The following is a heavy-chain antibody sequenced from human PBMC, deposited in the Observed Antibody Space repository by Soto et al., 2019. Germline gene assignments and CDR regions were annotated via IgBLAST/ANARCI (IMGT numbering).Heavy chain of an antibody. CDR3: AKMEQQLGHYYYGMDV. Sequence: PGGSLRLSCASSGFTFSSYGMHWVRQAPGKGLEWVAVISYDGSNKYYADSVKGRFTISRDNSKNTLYLQMNSLRAEDTAVYYCAKMEQQLGHYYYGMDVWGQGTTVTVSS. D-gene: IGHD6-13*01. CDR1: GFTFSSYG. J-gene: IGHJ6*02. V-gene: IGHV3-30*18. CDR2: ISYDGSNK.